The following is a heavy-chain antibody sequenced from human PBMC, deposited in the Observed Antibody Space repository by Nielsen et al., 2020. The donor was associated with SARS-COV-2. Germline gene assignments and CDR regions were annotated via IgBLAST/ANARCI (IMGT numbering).Heavy chain of an antibody. D-gene: IGHD3-22*01. J-gene: IGHJ4*02. CDR1: GYTFTSYY. V-gene: IGHV1-46*01. CDR3: ARVSGYYQWGVDY. CDR2: INPSGGST. Sequence: SVQVSCKASGYTFTSYYMHWVRQAPGQGLEWMGIINPSGGSTSYAQKFQGRVTMTRDTSTSTVYMELSSLRSKDTAVYYCARVSGYYQWGVDYWGQGTLVTVSS.